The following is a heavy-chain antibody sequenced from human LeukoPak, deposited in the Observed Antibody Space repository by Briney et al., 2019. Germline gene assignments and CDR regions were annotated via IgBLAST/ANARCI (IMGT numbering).Heavy chain of an antibody. CDR2: IYYGGDT. Sequence: SETLCLTCTVSGGSISSSSYYWGWIRQPPGKGLEWIGYIYYGGDTYYNPSLKSRVSISVDTSKNQFSLKLSSVAAADTAVYYCARDRIDHRSGLGYGMDVWGQGTTVTVSS. D-gene: IGHD3-22*01. J-gene: IGHJ6*02. CDR3: ARDRIDHRSGLGYGMDV. CDR1: GGSISSSSYY. V-gene: IGHV4-30-4*08.